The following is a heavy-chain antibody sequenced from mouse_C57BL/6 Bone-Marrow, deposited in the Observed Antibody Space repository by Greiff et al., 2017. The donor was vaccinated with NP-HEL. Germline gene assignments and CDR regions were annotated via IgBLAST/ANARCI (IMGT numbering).Heavy chain of an antibody. D-gene: IGHD1-1*01. V-gene: IGHV1-7*01. CDR1: GYTFTDYY. J-gene: IGHJ2*01. Sequence: QVQLQQSGAELVRPGASVKLSCKASGYTFTDYYINWVKQRPGQGLEWIGYINPSSGYTKYNQKFKDKATLTADKSSSTAYMQLSSLTYEDSAVYYCARGIYYYGSSFFDYWGQGTTLTVSS. CDR3: ARGIYYYGSSFFDY. CDR2: INPSSGYT.